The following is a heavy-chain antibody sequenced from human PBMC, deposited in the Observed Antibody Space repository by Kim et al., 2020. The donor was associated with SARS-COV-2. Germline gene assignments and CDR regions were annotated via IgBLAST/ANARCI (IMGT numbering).Heavy chain of an antibody. D-gene: IGHD5-18*01. Sequence: TYEQKFQGRLTMTRDTSTNTVYMELSGLRSEDTAMYYCARETNSPDYWGQGTLVTVSS. V-gene: IGHV1-46*01. J-gene: IGHJ4*02. CDR3: ARETNSPDY.